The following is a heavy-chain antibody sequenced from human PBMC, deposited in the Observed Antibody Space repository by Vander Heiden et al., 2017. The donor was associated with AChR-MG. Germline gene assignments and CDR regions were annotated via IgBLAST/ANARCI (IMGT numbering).Heavy chain of an antibody. J-gene: IGHJ4*01. CDR3: VKWEHESPAN. CDR2: ISGRGATK. CDR1: GFTFSSSA. Sequence: VQLLESGGGLVQLGGSLRLPCAASGFTFSSSAMSWVRQAPGKGLEWLSAISGRGATKCHADSVKGRFTISRDKSKNRLYLQMNSLRAEDTAVYYCVKWEHESPANWGHGPLVTVSS. V-gene: IGHV3-23*01. D-gene: IGHD1-26*01.